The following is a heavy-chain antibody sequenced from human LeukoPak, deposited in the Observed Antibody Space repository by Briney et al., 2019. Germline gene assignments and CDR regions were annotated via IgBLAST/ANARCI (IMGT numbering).Heavy chain of an antibody. CDR2: ISGSSTTI. CDR1: TFTFSSYV. J-gene: IGHJ6*03. CDR3: ARAQRVAAGINYYYYMDV. Sequence: GSLRLSCAASTFTFSSYVMNWVRQAPGKGLEWVSYISGSSTTIYYADSVKGRFTISRDSANNSLYLQMNSLRAEDTAVYYCARAQRVAAGINYYYYMDVWGKGTTVTVSS. D-gene: IGHD6-13*01. V-gene: IGHV3-48*01.